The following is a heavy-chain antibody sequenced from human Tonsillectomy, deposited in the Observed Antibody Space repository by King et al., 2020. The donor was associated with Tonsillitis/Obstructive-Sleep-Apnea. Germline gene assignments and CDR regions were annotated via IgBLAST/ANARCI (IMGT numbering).Heavy chain of an antibody. V-gene: IGHV1-2*02. D-gene: IGHD3-22*01. Sequence: VQLVESGAEVKKPGASVKVSCRASGYTFTDYFTHWVRQAPGQGLEWMGWINPNSGGTNYAQKFHGRVTMTRDTSISTAYMELSRLRSDDTAVYYCARGIDRNGYVSYNWFDPWGQGSLVTVSS. CDR1: GYTFTDYF. J-gene: IGHJ5*02. CDR2: INPNSGGT. CDR3: ARGIDRNGYVSYNWFDP.